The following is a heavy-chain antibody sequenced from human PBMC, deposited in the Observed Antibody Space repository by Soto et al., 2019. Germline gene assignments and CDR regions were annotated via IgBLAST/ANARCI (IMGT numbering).Heavy chain of an antibody. CDR2: IYYSGIT. J-gene: IGHJ6*02. CDR3: ARQGYSSSYYYYGMDV. Sequence: SETLSLTCTVSGGSSSSSSYYWGWIRHPPGKGLEWIGSIYYSGITYYNPSLKSRVTISVDTSKNQFSLKLSSVTAADTAVYYCARQGYSSSYYYYGMDVWGQGTTVTVSS. D-gene: IGHD6-6*01. V-gene: IGHV4-39*01. CDR1: GGSSSSSSYY.